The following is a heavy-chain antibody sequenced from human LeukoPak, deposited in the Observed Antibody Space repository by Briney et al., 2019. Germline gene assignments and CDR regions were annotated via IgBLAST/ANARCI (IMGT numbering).Heavy chain of an antibody. CDR3: ARADYYYYYMDV. CDR1: GVSLSGYY. V-gene: IGHV4-34*01. CDR2: INDSGTT. Sequence: SETLSLTCGVYGVSLSGYYWTWIRQPPGKGLEWIGEINDSGTTNYNPSLKSRVTILVDTSKNQFSLKLSSVTAADTAVYYCARADYYYYYMDVWGKGTTVTISS. J-gene: IGHJ6*03.